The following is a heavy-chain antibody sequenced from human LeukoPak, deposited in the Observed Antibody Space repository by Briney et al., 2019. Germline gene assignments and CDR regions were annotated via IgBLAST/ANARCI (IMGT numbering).Heavy chain of an antibody. J-gene: IGHJ5*02. CDR3: ARQTYYYGSGRFYNAGNWFDP. Sequence: SETLSLTCAVYGGSFSGYYWSWIRQPPGKGLEWIGEINHSGSTNYNPSLKSRVTISVDTSKNQFSLKLSSVTAADTAVYYCARQTYYYGSGRFYNAGNWFDPWGQGTLVTVSS. CDR2: INHSGST. V-gene: IGHV4-34*01. D-gene: IGHD3-10*01. CDR1: GGSFSGYY.